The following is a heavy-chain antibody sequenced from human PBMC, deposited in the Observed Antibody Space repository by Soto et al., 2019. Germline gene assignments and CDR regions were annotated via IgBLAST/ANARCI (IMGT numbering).Heavy chain of an antibody. V-gene: IGHV5-51*01. CDR3: ARPTNGGKNYYGMDV. CDR1: GYSFTSYW. Sequence: PGESLKISCKGSGYSFTSYWIGWVRQMPGKGLECMGIIYPGDSDTRYSPSFQGQVTISADKSISTAYLQWSSLKASDTAMYYCARPTNGGKNYYGMDVWGQGTTVTVS. CDR2: IYPGDSDT. D-gene: IGHD2-8*01. J-gene: IGHJ6*02.